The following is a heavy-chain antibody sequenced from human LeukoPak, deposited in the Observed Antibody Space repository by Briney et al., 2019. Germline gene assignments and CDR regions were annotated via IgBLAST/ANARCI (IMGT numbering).Heavy chain of an antibody. Sequence: GGSLRLSCAASGFTFSSYGMHWVRQAPGKGLEWVAVISYDGSNKYYADSVKGRFTISRDNSKNTLYLQMNSLRAEDTAVYYCAKAGDIVVVPAVYGDYWGQGTLVTVSS. D-gene: IGHD2-2*01. CDR2: ISYDGSNK. J-gene: IGHJ4*02. CDR1: GFTFSSYG. CDR3: AKAGDIVVVPAVYGDY. V-gene: IGHV3-30*18.